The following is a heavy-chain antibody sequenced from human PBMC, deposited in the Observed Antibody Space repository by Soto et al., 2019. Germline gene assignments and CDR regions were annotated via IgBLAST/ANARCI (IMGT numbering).Heavy chain of an antibody. V-gene: IGHV4-39*01. CDR3: ARHNPPISLSEP. Sequence: QLQLQESGPGLVKPSETLSLTCTVSGGSIGSSSYYWGWIRQPPGKGLEWIGSIYYSGSTYYNPSLKRRVTISVDTAKNQFSLKLSSVTAADTAGYYLARHNPPISLSEPRGPGTLVTVSS. CDR2: IYYSGST. D-gene: IGHD3-3*01. J-gene: IGHJ4*02. CDR1: GGSIGSSSYY.